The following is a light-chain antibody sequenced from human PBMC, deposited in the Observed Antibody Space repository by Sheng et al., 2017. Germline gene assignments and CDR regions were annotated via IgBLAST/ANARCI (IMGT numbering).Light chain of an antibody. CDR2: DDS. CDR3: QVWDSSSDHPVV. Sequence: SYVLTQPPSVSVAPGKTARITCGGNNIGSKNVHWYQQKPGQAPVLVVYDDSDRPSGIPERFSGSNSGNTVTLTTSRVEVGDEADYYCQVWDSSSDHPVVFGGGTKLTVL. CDR1: NIGSKN. V-gene: IGLV3-21*03. J-gene: IGLJ2*01.